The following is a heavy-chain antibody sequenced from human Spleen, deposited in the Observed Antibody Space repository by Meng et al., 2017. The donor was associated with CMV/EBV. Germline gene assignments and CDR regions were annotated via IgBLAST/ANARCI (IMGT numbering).Heavy chain of an antibody. D-gene: IGHD6-19*01. CDR3: ARGRWAVADPLIGN. J-gene: IGHJ4*02. V-gene: IGHV3-48*03. CDR1: GFTFSSYW. CDR2: ISPSGSTI. Sequence: GESMKISCAASGFTFSSYWMSWVRQAPGKGLEWVSYISPSGSTIYYADSVQGRFTISRDNAKNSLYLQMNSLRAEDTAVYYCARGRWAVADPLIGNWGQGTLVTVSS.